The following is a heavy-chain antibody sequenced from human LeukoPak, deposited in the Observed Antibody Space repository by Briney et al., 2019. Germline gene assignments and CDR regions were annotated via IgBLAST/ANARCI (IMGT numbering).Heavy chain of an antibody. J-gene: IGHJ4*02. V-gene: IGHV1-2*06. CDR1: GYTFTGYY. D-gene: IGHD6-19*01. CDR3: ARLSIAVAGTDY. CDR2: INPNSGGT. Sequence: EASVKVSCKASGYTFTGYYMHWVRQAPGQGLEWMGRINPNSGGTNYAQKFQGRVTMTRDTSISTAYMELSRLRSDATAVYYCARLSIAVAGTDYWGQGTLVTVSS.